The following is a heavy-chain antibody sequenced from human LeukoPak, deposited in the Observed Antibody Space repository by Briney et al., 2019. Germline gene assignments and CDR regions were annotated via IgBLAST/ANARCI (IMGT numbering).Heavy chain of an antibody. CDR1: GYTLTELS. D-gene: IGHD2-21*02. CDR2: FDPEDGET. CDR3: ATLLRFCGGDCEYFDY. Sequence: ASVKVSCKVSGYTLTELSMHWVRQAPGKGLEWMGGFDPEDGETIYAQKFQGRVTMTEDTSTDTAYMELSSLRSEDTAVYYCATLLRFCGGDCEYFDYWGQGTLVTVSS. V-gene: IGHV1-24*01. J-gene: IGHJ4*02.